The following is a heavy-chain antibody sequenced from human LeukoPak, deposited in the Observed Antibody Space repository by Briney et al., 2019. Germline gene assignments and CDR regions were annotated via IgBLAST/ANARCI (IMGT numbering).Heavy chain of an antibody. D-gene: IGHD1-14*01. Sequence: PSETLSLTCAVYGGSFSDYYWSWIRQPPGKGLEWIGEINHSGSTNYNPSLKSRVTISVDTSKNQFSLKVTSVTAADTAVYYCAKDPQYPGWFASWGRGTLVTVSS. CDR2: INHSGST. CDR1: GGSFSDYY. V-gene: IGHV4-34*01. J-gene: IGHJ5*01. CDR3: AKDPQYPGWFAS.